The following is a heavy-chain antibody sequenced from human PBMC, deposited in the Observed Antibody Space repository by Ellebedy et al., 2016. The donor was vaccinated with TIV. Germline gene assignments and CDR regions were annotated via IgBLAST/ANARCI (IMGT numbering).Heavy chain of an antibody. CDR1: GYTFTSYD. CDR3: ARGRYSSGWYFNYYYYGMDV. Sequence: ASVKVSCKASGYTFTSYDINWVRQATGQGLEWMGWMNPNSGNTGYAQKFQGRVTITRNTSISTAYMELSSLRSEDTAVYYCARGRYSSGWYFNYYYYGMDVWGQGTTVTVSS. D-gene: IGHD6-19*01. CDR2: MNPNSGNT. V-gene: IGHV1-8*03. J-gene: IGHJ6*02.